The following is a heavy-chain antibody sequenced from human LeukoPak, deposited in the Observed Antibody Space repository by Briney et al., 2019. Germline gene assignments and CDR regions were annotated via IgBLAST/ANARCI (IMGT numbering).Heavy chain of an antibody. CDR3: TRGNGGFDNWFDP. CDR1: GFTFGDYA. D-gene: IGHD3-16*01. CDR2: IRSKAYGGTT. V-gene: IGHV3-49*03. Sequence: GGSLRLSCTASGFTFGDYAMSWFRQAPGKGLEWVGFIRSKAYGGTTEYAASVKGRFTISRDDSKSIAYLQMNNLKTEDTAVYYCTRGNGGFDNWFDPWGQGTLVTVSS. J-gene: IGHJ5*02.